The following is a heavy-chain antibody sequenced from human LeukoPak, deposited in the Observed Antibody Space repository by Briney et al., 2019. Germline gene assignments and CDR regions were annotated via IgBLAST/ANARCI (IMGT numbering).Heavy chain of an antibody. CDR2: ISSSSSYI. CDR3: ARDGYSSSSDNYYYYMDV. J-gene: IGHJ6*03. D-gene: IGHD6-13*01. V-gene: IGHV3-21*01. CDR1: GFTFSSYS. Sequence: GGSLRLSCAASGFTFSSYSMNWVRQAPGKGLEWVSSISSSSSYIYYADSVKGRFTISRDNAKNSLYLQMNSLRAEDTAVYYCARDGYSSSSDNYYYYMDVWGKGTTVTVSS.